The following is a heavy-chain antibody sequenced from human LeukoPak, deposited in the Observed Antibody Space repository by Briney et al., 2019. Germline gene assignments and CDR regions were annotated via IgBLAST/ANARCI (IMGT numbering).Heavy chain of an antibody. V-gene: IGHV3-74*01. CDR3: AKDNRRHYTSGPNPDSLH. CDR1: GFTLSSYW. CDR2: ISSDGSTT. D-gene: IGHD6-19*01. Sequence: GGSLRLSCAASGFTLSSYWMHWVRQAPGKGLVCVSHISSDGSTTTHADSVKGRFTISRDNAKKSLYLQMNSLRVEDTAFYYCAKDNRRHYTSGPNPDSLHWGQGALVTVSS. J-gene: IGHJ4*02.